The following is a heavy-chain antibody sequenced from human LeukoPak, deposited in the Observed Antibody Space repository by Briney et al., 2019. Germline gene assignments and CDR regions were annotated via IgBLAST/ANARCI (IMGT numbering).Heavy chain of an antibody. CDR3: LRDQGFYYFDY. V-gene: IGHV3-74*01. CDR2: INSDGTST. J-gene: IGHJ4*02. Sequence: GGPLRLSCEASGFNFKIYWMHWVRQAPGKGLVWVSRINSDGTSTNYADSVQGRFTISRDNAKNTLYLQMNSLRAGDTAVYYCLRDQGFYYFDYWGQGTVAAVSS. CDR1: GFNFKIYW.